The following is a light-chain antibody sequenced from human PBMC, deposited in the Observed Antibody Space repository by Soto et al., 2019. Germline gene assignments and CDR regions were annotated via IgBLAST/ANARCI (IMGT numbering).Light chain of an antibody. CDR3: QQYNDSFPYT. Sequence: DIQMTQPPSTLSASVGDRVTITCRASQSISRWLAWYQQKPGTAPRLLIYEASTLQSGVPSRFSAIRSGTEFTLSVSSLQPDDFATYYCQQYNDSFPYTFGQGTKVDIK. CDR1: QSISRW. V-gene: IGKV1-5*03. CDR2: EAS. J-gene: IGKJ2*01.